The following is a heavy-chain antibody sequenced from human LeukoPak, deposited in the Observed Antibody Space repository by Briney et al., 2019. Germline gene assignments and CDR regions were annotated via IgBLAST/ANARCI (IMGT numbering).Heavy chain of an antibody. V-gene: IGHV3-21*01. CDR1: GFTFSSYS. CDR2: ISSSSSYI. D-gene: IGHD3-16*01. J-gene: IGHJ4*02. Sequence: GESLRLSCAASGFTFSSYSMNWVRQAPGKGLEWVSSISSSSSYIYYADSVKGRFTISRDNAKNSLYLQMNSLRAEDTAVYYCARDESFVRLLDYWGQGTLVTVSS. CDR3: ARDESFVRLLDY.